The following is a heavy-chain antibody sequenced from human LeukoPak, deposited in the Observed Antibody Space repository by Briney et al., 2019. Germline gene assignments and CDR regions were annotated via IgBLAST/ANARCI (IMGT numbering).Heavy chain of an antibody. V-gene: IGHV1-2*02. Sequence: ASEKVSCKASGYTFTGYYMHWVRQAPGQRLEWMGWINPNSCGTDYAQKFQGRVTMTRDKSISTAYMELSRLRSDDTAVYYCARSVAAAGTSGRENDYWGQGTLVTVSS. CDR2: INPNSCGT. J-gene: IGHJ4*02. CDR3: ARSVAAAGTSGRENDY. CDR1: GYTFTGYY. D-gene: IGHD6-13*01.